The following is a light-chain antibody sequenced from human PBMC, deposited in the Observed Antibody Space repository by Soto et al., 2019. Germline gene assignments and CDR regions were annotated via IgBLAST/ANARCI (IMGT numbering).Light chain of an antibody. Sequence: QSVLTQPPSASGTPGQRVSISCSGSYSNLKTNTVNWYQHLPGTAPKLLIFSNNQRPSGVPDRFSGSKSGTSAFLAITGLQSEDEADYYCAAWDDSLNGRVFGGGTKVTVL. CDR3: AAWDDSLNGRV. V-gene: IGLV1-44*01. J-gene: IGLJ2*01. CDR2: SNN. CDR1: YSNLKTNT.